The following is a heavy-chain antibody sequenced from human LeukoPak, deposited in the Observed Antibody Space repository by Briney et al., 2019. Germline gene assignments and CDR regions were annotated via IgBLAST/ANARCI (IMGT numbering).Heavy chain of an antibody. D-gene: IGHD2-8*01. CDR1: GVSMSAFQ. CDR2: INTKGET. J-gene: IGHJ4*02. CDR3: ATSNDAKIAPFDH. Sequence: SETLSLTCAVSGVSMSAFQWSWVLQSPEKGLEWIGCINTKGETNYNPSLKSRVTTSVDTSKSQFSLRLTSVTAADTAVYYCATSNDAKIAPFDHWGQGALVTVSP. V-gene: IGHV4-4*09.